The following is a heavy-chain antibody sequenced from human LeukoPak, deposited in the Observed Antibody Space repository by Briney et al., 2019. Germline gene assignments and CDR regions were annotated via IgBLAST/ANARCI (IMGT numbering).Heavy chain of an antibody. J-gene: IGHJ3*02. V-gene: IGHV3-66*01. CDR1: GFTVSSNY. CDR2: IYSGGST. CDR3: ARDRSGYSHDAFDI. D-gene: IGHD3-22*01. Sequence: GGSLRLSCAASGFTVSSNYMSWVRQAPGKGLEWVSVIYSGGSTYYADSVKGRFTISRDNSKNTLYLQMNSLRAEDTAVYYCARDRSGYSHDAFDIWGQGTMVTVSS.